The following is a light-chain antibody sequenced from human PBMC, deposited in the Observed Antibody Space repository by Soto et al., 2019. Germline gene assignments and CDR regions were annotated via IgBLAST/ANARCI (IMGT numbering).Light chain of an antibody. Sequence: DIQMTQSPSSLSASVRDRITITCRASQSISSHLNWYQQKPGKAPNLLIYGASSLQSGVPSRFSGSGSGTDFTLTISSLQPEDFATYYCQQTYSTPFTFGPGTIVDTK. CDR2: GAS. CDR3: QQTYSTPFT. CDR1: QSISSH. J-gene: IGKJ3*01. V-gene: IGKV1-39*01.